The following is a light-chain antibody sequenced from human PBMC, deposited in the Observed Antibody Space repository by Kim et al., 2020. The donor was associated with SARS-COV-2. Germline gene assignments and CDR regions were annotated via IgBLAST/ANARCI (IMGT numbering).Light chain of an antibody. Sequence: PGQTASITCSGDKLGDKYACWYQQKPGPSPVLVIYQDSKRPSGIPERFSGSNSGNTATLTISGTQAMDEADYYCQAWDSSTAGVVFGGGTKLTVL. J-gene: IGLJ2*01. V-gene: IGLV3-1*01. CDR2: QDS. CDR1: KLGDKY. CDR3: QAWDSSTAGVV.